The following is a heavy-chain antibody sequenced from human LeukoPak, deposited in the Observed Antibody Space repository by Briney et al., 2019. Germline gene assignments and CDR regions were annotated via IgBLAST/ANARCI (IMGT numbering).Heavy chain of an antibody. D-gene: IGHD6-19*01. CDR2: ISYDGSNK. J-gene: IGHJ5*02. CDR3: ARWRLAGGFDP. Sequence: PGGSLRLSCAASGFTFSSYAMHWVRQAPGKGLEWVAVISYDGSNKYYADSVKGRFTISRDNSKNTLYLQMNSLRAEDTAVYYCARWRLAGGFDPWGQGTLVTVSS. V-gene: IGHV3-30-3*01. CDR1: GFTFSSYA.